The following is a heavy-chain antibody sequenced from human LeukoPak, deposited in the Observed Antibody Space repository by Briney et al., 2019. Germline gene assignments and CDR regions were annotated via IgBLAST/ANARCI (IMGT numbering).Heavy chain of an antibody. Sequence: SETLSLTCTVSGASISGSSHYFWGWIRQPAGKGLEWIGRIYTSGSTSYNPSLKTRVTMSVDTSKNQFSLKLSSVTAADTAVYYCARGPLTMTRGFDPWGQGTLVTVSS. CDR3: ARGPLTMTRGFDP. J-gene: IGHJ5*02. CDR2: IYTSGST. CDR1: GASISGSSHYF. V-gene: IGHV4-4*07. D-gene: IGHD4-17*01.